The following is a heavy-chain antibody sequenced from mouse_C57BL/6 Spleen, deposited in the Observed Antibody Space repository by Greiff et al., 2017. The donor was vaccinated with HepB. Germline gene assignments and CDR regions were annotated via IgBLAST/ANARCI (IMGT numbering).Heavy chain of an antibody. D-gene: IGHD3-3*01. V-gene: IGHV1-50*01. J-gene: IGHJ4*01. CDR1: GYTFTSYW. CDR3: ARGGRDYAMDY. CDR2: IDPSDSYT. Sequence: VQLQQPGAELVKPGASVKLSCKASGYTFTSYWMQWVKQRPGQGLEWIGEIDPSDSYTNYNQKFKGKATLTVATSSSTTYMQLSSLTSEDSAVYYCARGGRDYAMDYWGQGTSVTVSS.